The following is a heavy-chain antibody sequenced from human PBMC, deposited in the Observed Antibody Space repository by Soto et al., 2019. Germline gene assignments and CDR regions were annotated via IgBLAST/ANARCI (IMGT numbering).Heavy chain of an antibody. D-gene: IGHD2-21*02. CDR1: GFAISRGYY. J-gene: IGHJ4*02. CDR3: AREKVGTTFFDT. CDR2: IYPSVSS. V-gene: IGHV4-38-2*02. Sequence: SETLSLTCSVSGFAISRGYYWSWVRQPPGKGLEWIGSIYPSVSSYHDPSLATRLGLSIDASKNQFTLNLTSVTAADTALYFCAREKVGTTFFDTWGQGIQVTVSS.